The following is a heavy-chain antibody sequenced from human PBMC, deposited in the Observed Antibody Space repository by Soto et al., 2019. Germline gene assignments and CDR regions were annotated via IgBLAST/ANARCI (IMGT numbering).Heavy chain of an antibody. CDR3: ARMEGVTSSLDY. CDR1: GFSLSTSGMC. Sequence: GSGPTLVNPTQTLTLTCTFSGFSLSTSGMCVSWIRQPPGKALEWLARIDWDDDKYYSTSLKTRLIISKDTSKNQVVLTMTNMDPVDTATYYCARMEGVTSSLDYWGQGTLVNVSS. D-gene: IGHD4-4*01. CDR2: IDWDDDK. V-gene: IGHV2-70*11. J-gene: IGHJ4*02.